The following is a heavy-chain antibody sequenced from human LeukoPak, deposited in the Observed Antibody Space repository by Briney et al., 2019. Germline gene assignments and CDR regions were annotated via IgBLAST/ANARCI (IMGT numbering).Heavy chain of an antibody. CDR2: IRGTPYGGTT. CDR1: GCTFSSSA. J-gene: IGHJ4*02. Sequence: GGSLRLSCAASGCTFSSSAMSWVRQAPGKGLEWVALIRGTPYGGTTEYAASVKGRFTISRDDSKSIAYLQMNSLKTEDTAVYYCTRAGKPPYFDYWGQGTLVIVSS. V-gene: IGHV3-49*04. CDR3: TRAGKPPYFDY.